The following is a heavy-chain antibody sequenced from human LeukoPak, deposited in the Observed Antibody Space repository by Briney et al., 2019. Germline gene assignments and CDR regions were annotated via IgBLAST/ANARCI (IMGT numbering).Heavy chain of an antibody. CDR2: ISYDGSNK. CDR3: AREAHY. J-gene: IGHJ4*02. Sequence: GGSLRLSCAASGFTFSSYAMHWVRQAPGRGLEWVAVISYDGSNKYYADSVKGRFTISRDNSKNTLYLQMNSLRAEDTAVYYCAREAHYWGQGTLVTVSS. V-gene: IGHV3-30-3*01. CDR1: GFTFSSYA.